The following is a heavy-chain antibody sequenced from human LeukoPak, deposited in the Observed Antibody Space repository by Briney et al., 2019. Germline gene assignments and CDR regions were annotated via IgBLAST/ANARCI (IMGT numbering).Heavy chain of an antibody. CDR2: INDSGTT. CDR3: ARSGRYQIY. V-gene: IGHV4-34*01. Sequence: SETLSLTCAVYGGSFSGYYWSWIRQPPGKGLEWTGEINDSGTTNYNPSLKSRVTISEDTFRNQFSLKLSSVTAADTAVYYCARSGRYQIYWGRGTLVTVSS. CDR1: GGSFSGYY. J-gene: IGHJ4*02. D-gene: IGHD3-10*01.